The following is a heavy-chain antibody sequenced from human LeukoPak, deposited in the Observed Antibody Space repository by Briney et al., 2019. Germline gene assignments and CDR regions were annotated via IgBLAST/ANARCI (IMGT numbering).Heavy chain of an antibody. CDR2: IYPGDSDT. J-gene: IGHJ3*02. Sequence: GESLKISCKGSGYSFTGYWIGWVRQMPGKGLEWMGIIYPGDSDTRYSPSFQGQVTISADKSTSTAYLQWSSLKASDTAMYYCARHQGSYYYDSSGYYLAHAFDIWGQGTMVTVSS. V-gene: IGHV5-51*01. CDR1: GYSFTGYW. CDR3: ARHQGSYYYDSSGYYLAHAFDI. D-gene: IGHD3-22*01.